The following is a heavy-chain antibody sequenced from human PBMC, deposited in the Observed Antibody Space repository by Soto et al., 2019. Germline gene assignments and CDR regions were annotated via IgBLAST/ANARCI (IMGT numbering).Heavy chain of an antibody. Sequence: SLRLSCAASGFTFSSYGMSWVRQAPGKGLEWVSVISGGGGGTNYADSVKGRFTISRDNSKNTLYLQMNSLRAEDTAVYYCAKDKHNSGWYSFEYWGQGTLVTVSS. J-gene: IGHJ4*02. CDR2: ISGGGGGT. CDR3: AKDKHNSGWYSFEY. D-gene: IGHD6-19*01. V-gene: IGHV3-23*01. CDR1: GFTFSSYG.